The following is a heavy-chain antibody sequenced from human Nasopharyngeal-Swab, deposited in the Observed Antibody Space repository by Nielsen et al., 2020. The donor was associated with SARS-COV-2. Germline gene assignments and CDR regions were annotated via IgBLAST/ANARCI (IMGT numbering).Heavy chain of an antibody. CDR3: ARRYYYDSSGYYLAAFDI. V-gene: IGHV4-59*13. J-gene: IGHJ3*02. CDR1: GGSISSYY. D-gene: IGHD3-22*01. Sequence: SETLSLTYTVSGGSISSYYWSWIRQPPGKGLEWIGYIYYSGSTNYNPTLKSRVTISVDTSKNQFSLKLSSVTAADTAVYYCARRYYYDSSGYYLAAFDIWGQGTMVTVSS. CDR2: IYYSGST.